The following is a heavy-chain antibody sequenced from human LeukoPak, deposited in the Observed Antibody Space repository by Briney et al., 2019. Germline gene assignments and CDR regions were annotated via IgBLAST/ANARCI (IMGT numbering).Heavy chain of an antibody. V-gene: IGHV4-34*01. CDR2: INHSGST. J-gene: IGHJ6*02. Sequence: SETLSLTCAVYGGSFSGYYWSWIRQPPGKGREWIGEINHSGSTNYNPSLKSRVTISVDTSKNQFSLKLSSVTAAATAVYYCARRRKTYYYYYGMDVWGQGTTVTVSS. CDR1: GGSFSGYY. CDR3: ARRRKTYYYYYGMDV.